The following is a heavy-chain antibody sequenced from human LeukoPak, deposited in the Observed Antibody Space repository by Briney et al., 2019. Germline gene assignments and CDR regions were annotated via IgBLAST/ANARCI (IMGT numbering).Heavy chain of an antibody. CDR2: IRYDGSNK. Sequence: GGSLRLSCAASGFTFSSYGMHWVRQAPGKGLEWAAFIRYDGSNKYYADSVKGRFTISRDNSKNTLYLQMNSLRAEDTAVYYCAKDRGSGSYYKPPDAFDIWGQGTMVTVSS. V-gene: IGHV3-30*02. D-gene: IGHD3-10*01. CDR3: AKDRGSGSYYKPPDAFDI. CDR1: GFTFSSYG. J-gene: IGHJ3*02.